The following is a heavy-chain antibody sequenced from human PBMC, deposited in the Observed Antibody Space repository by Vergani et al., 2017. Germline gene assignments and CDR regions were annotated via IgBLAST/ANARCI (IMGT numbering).Heavy chain of an antibody. CDR3: AILPVGGPRYYFDY. Sequence: QVQLQESGPGLVKPSETLSLTCTVSGGSISSYYWSWIRQPPGKGLEWIGYIYYSGSTYYNPSLKSRVTISVDTSKNQFSLKLSSVTAADTAVYYCAILPVGGPRYYFDYWGQGTLVTVSS. V-gene: IGHV4-59*08. CDR2: IYYSGST. CDR1: GGSISSYY. D-gene: IGHD2-15*01. J-gene: IGHJ4*02.